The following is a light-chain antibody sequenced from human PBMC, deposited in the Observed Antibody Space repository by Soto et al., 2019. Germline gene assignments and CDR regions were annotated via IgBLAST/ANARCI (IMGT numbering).Light chain of an antibody. CDR3: QQSQYGILPPVT. V-gene: IGKV3-20*01. Sequence: EIVLTQSPGTLSLSPGERATLSCRASQSITSDCLAWYRQKPGQAPRLLIYGASSRATGIPDRFSGSGSGTDFTLTISRLEPEDFAVYYCQQSQYGILPPVTFGGGPKVEIK. CDR1: QSITSDC. J-gene: IGKJ4*01. CDR2: GAS.